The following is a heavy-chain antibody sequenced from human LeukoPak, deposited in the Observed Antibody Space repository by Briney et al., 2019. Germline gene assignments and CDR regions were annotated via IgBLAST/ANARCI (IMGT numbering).Heavy chain of an antibody. CDR3: ARDQSEAVAGTGWFDP. Sequence: SETLSLTCTVSGGSISSYYLSWIRQPPGKGLEWIGYIYYSGSTNYNPSLKSRVTISVDTSKNQFSLKLSSVTAADTAVYYCARDQSEAVAGTGWFDPWGQGTQVTVSS. CDR1: GGSISSYY. V-gene: IGHV4-59*01. D-gene: IGHD6-19*01. CDR2: IYYSGST. J-gene: IGHJ5*02.